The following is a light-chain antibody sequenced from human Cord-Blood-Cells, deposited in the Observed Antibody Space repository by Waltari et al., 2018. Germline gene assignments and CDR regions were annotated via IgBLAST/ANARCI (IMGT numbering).Light chain of an antibody. V-gene: IGLV2-11*01. CDR2: EVS. CDR3: CSYAGSYTVV. CDR1: SSDVGGYNY. Sequence: QSALTQPRSVSGSPGQSVTISCTGTSSDVGGYNYVSWYQQHPGKAPKLMLYEVSKRPAGVPDRCSGSKSGNTASLTISGLQADDEADYYCCSYAGSYTVVFGGGTKLTVL. J-gene: IGLJ2*01.